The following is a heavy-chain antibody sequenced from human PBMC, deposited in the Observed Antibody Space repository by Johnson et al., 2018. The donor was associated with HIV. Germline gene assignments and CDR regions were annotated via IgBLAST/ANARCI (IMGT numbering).Heavy chain of an antibody. CDR3: VRETRDDAFDI. CDR2: IKCDGSEK. CDR1: GFTFSSYG. V-gene: IGHV3-7*03. Sequence: VQLVESGGGVVQPGRSLRLSCAASGFTFSSYGMHWVRQAPEKGLEWVADIKCDGSEKYYVDSVKGRLTISRDNANNSLSLQMSGLRADDTAVYYCVRETRDDAFDIWGQGTMVTVSS. D-gene: IGHD4-11*01. J-gene: IGHJ3*02.